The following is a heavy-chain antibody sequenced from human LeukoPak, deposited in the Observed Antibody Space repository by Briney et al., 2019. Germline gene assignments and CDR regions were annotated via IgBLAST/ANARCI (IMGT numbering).Heavy chain of an antibody. D-gene: IGHD4-23*01. Sequence: SVKVSCKASGGTFSSYAISWVRQAPGQGLEWMGGIIPIFGTANYAQKFQGRVTITADESTSTAYMELSSLRSEDTAVYYCASLTTVVTDWFDPWGRGTLVTVSS. V-gene: IGHV1-69*01. CDR1: GGTFSSYA. CDR2: IIPIFGTA. CDR3: ASLTTVVTDWFDP. J-gene: IGHJ5*02.